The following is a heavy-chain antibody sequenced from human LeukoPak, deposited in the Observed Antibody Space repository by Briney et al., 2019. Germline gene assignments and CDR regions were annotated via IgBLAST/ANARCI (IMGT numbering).Heavy chain of an antibody. CDR1: GGSISSYY. CDR3: ARMEVATLYYFDY. CDR2: IYHSGST. J-gene: IGHJ4*02. Sequence: KPSETLSLTCTVSGGSISSYYWSWIRQPPGKGLEWIGYIYHSGSTYYNPSLKSRVTISVDRSKNQFSLKLSSVTAADTAVYYCARMEVATLYYFDYWGQGTLVTVSS. D-gene: IGHD5-24*01. V-gene: IGHV4-59*12.